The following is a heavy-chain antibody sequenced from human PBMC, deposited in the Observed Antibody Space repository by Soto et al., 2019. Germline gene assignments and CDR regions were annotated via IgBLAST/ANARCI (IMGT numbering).Heavy chain of an antibody. CDR3: ARSRDGYNSNPIDQ. Sequence: QVQLQVSGPGLVKPSATLSLSCTVSTGSTNSFYWSWIRQPPGKGLQWLGYFFYTGSTNHNPSLKSRVTISLDMSSNQFSLRLSSVTAADTAMYYCARSRDGYNSNPIDQWGQGLLVTVSS. J-gene: IGHJ4*02. V-gene: IGHV4-59*01. D-gene: IGHD5-12*01. CDR2: FFYTGST. CDR1: TGSTNSFY.